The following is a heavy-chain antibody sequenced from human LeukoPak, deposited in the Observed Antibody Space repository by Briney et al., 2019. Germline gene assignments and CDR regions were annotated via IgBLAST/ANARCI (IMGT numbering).Heavy chain of an antibody. CDR3: AKDSRIAAAGIFDY. Sequence: PAGSLRLSCAASGFTFSSYGMSWVRQAPGKGLEWVSAISGSGGSTYYAYSVKGRFTISRDNSKNTLYLQMNSLRAEDTAVYYCAKDSRIAAAGIFDYWGQGTLVTVSS. J-gene: IGHJ4*02. CDR2: ISGSGGST. V-gene: IGHV3-23*01. CDR1: GFTFSSYG. D-gene: IGHD6-13*01.